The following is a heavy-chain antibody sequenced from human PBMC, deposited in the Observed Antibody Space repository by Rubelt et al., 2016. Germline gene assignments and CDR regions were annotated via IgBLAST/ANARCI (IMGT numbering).Heavy chain of an antibody. CDR2: IDWDDDK. CDR1: GFSLSTSGMC. Sequence: QVTLRESGPALVKPTQTLTLTCTFSGFSLSTSGMCVSWIRQPPGKALEWLARIDWDDDKYYNTSLKTRLTISKDTPKNQVVLTMTNMDPVDTATYYCARISGSRYYFDYWGQGTLVTVSS. V-gene: IGHV2-70*15. J-gene: IGHJ4*02. CDR3: ARISGSRYYFDY. D-gene: IGHD5-12*01.